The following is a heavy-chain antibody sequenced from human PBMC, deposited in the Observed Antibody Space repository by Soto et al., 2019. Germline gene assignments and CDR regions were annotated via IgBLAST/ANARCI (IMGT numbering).Heavy chain of an antibody. J-gene: IGHJ6*01. CDR1: GYSFTSCW. CDR2: IYPGDSDT. D-gene: IGHD6-13*01. Sequence: GESLRISCKGSGYSFTSCWIGWVRQMPGKSLEWMRIIYPGDSDTRYSPSFQGQVTISADKSISTAYLQWSSLKASGTAIYYCARTAGAGEYCDGVDVSGQGT. CDR3: ARTAGAGEYCDGVDV. V-gene: IGHV5-51*01.